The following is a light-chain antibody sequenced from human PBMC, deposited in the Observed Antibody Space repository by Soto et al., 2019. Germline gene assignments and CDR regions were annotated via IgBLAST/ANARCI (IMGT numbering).Light chain of an antibody. V-gene: IGKV3-20*01. CDR3: QQYGSVWT. Sequence: EIVLTQSPGTLSLSPGERATLSCRASQSISSSYLAWYQQKPGQAPRLLIYGASSRATGIPDRFSGSGSGTDFALTISRLEPEDFAVYYCQQYGSVWTFGQGTKVEIK. CDR2: GAS. J-gene: IGKJ1*01. CDR1: QSISSSY.